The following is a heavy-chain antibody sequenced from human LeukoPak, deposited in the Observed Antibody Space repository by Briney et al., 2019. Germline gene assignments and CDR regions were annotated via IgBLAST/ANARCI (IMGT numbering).Heavy chain of an antibody. J-gene: IGHJ4*02. Sequence: GGSLRLSCAASGFTFSRIAMTWVRQAPGKGLEWVSTIRSNGDTAYNADSVRGRFAISRDNSKNALFLQMNSLRVGDTAIYYCAKGQELDDGVFDSWGQGTLVTVSS. CDR2: IRSNGDTA. V-gene: IGHV3-23*01. D-gene: IGHD1-1*01. CDR3: AKGQELDDGVFDS. CDR1: GFTFSRIA.